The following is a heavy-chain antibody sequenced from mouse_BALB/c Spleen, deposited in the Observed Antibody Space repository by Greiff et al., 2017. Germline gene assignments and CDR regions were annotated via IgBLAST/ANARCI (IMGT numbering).Heavy chain of an antibody. CDR3: ARDGYYVDAMDY. CDR2: ISSGSSTI. J-gene: IGHJ4*01. V-gene: IGHV5-17*02. D-gene: IGHD2-3*01. CDR1: GFTFSSFG. Sequence: EVMLVESGGGLVQPGGSRKLSCAASGFTFSSFGMHWVRQAPEKGLEWVAYISSGSSTIYYADTVKGRFTISRDNPKNTLFLQMTSLRSEDTAMYYCARDGYYVDAMDYWSQGTSVTVSS.